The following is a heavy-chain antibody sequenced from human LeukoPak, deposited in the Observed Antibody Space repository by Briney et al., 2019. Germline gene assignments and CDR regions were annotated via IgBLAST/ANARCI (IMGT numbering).Heavy chain of an antibody. CDR2: ISAYNGNT. Sequence: ASVKVSCKPSVYTFTSYGISWVRQAPGQRLEWMGWISAYNGNTNYAQKLQGRVTMTTDTSTSTAYMEMRSLRSDDTAVYYCARQVVVTYPSWAFDIWGQGTMVTVSS. CDR3: ARQVVVTYPSWAFDI. V-gene: IGHV1-18*01. CDR1: VYTFTSYG. D-gene: IGHD3-22*01. J-gene: IGHJ3*02.